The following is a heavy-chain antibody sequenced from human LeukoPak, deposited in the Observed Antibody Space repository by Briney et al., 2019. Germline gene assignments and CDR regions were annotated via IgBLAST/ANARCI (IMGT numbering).Heavy chain of an antibody. D-gene: IGHD2-15*01. Sequence: ASVTVSLKAAGYTFTSNYIHWVRQAPAQGFEWVGLINPSDGGTNYAQKFQDRVTMTRDTSTSTAYMELSSLRSEDTSVYYCARGGALTGVVVVAGTPPFRYWGQGTLVTVSS. V-gene: IGHV1-46*01. CDR2: INPSDGGT. CDR3: ARGGALTGVVVVAGTPPFRY. CDR1: GYTFTSNY. J-gene: IGHJ4*02.